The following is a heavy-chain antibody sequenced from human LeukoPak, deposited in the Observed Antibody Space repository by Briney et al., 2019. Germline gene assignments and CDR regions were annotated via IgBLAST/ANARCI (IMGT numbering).Heavy chain of an antibody. CDR3: ARNAYDM. CDR1: GFTFSSYW. J-gene: IGHJ3*02. V-gene: IGHV3-7*01. CDR2: INQDGSEK. Sequence: GGSLRLSCAASGFTFSSYWMSWVRQAPGKGLEWVANINQDGSEKNYVDSVKGRFTVSRDNAKNSLYPQMNSLRVEDTAVYYCARNAYDMWGQGTMVTVSS.